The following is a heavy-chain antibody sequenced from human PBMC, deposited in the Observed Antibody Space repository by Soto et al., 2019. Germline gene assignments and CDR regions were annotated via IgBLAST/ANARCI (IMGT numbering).Heavy chain of an antibody. D-gene: IGHD3-16*02. CDR3: AKGLAVMITFGGVIVPFDY. J-gene: IGHJ4*02. CDR1: GFTFSSYA. Sequence: PGGSLRLSCAASGFTFSSYAMSWVRQAPGKGLEWVSAISGSGGSTYYADSVKGRFTISRDNSKNTLYLQMNSLRAEDTAVYYCAKGLAVMITFGGVIVPFDYWGQGTLVTVSS. V-gene: IGHV3-23*01. CDR2: ISGSGGST.